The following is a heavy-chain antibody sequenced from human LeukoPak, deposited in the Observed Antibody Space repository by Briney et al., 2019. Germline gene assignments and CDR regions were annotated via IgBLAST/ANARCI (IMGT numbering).Heavy chain of an antibody. CDR3: ARAGKTGAAAFDI. CDR1: GFTFSRYW. J-gene: IGHJ3*02. V-gene: IGHV3-74*01. CDR2: INSDGSST. D-gene: IGHD3-10*01. Sequence: GGSLRLSCAASGFTFSRYWMHWVRQAPGKGLVWVSRINSDGSSTNYADTVKGRFTISRDNTKNTLYLQMNSLRAEDTAVYYCARAGKTGAAAFDIWGQGTMVTVSS.